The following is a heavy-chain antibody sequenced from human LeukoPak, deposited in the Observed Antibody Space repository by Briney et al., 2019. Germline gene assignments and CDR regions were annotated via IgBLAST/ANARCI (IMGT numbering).Heavy chain of an antibody. CDR3: ARHRSGWLQSSFDY. V-gene: IGHV4-34*01. Sequence: KTSETLSLTCAVYGGSFSGYYWSWIRQPPGKGLEWIGEINHSGSTNHNPSLKSRVTISVDTSKNQFSLKLSSVTAADTAVYYCARHRSGWLQSSFDYWGQGILVTVSS. CDR1: GGSFSGYY. D-gene: IGHD5-24*01. J-gene: IGHJ4*02. CDR2: INHSGST.